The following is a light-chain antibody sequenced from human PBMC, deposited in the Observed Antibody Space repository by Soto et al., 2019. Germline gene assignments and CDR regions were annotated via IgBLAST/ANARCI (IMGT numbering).Light chain of an antibody. V-gene: IGLV1-40*01. J-gene: IGLJ1*01. CDR3: QSYGSSLSGYV. Sequence: QSVLTQPPSVSGAPGQRVTISCTGSGSNFGAGYDVHWYQHLPGTAPKLLIYGNNNRPSGVPDRFSGSKSGTSASLATTGLQAEDEADYYCQSYGSSLSGYVFGTGTKVTVL. CDR1: GSNFGAGYD. CDR2: GNN.